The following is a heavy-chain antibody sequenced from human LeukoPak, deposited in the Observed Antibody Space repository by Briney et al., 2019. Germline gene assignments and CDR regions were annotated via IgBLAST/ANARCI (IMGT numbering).Heavy chain of an antibody. V-gene: IGHV3-23*01. CDR3: AKVRRERYSGTVYDS. CDR1: GFTFSSYG. J-gene: IGHJ4*02. Sequence: PGGSLRLSCAVSGFTFSSYGMSWVRQAPGKGLEWVSAISGSGGSTYYADSVKGRFTISRGNSKNTLSLQMNSLRAEDTAVYYCAKVRRERYSGTVYDSWGQGTLVTVSS. D-gene: IGHD1-26*01. CDR2: ISGSGGST.